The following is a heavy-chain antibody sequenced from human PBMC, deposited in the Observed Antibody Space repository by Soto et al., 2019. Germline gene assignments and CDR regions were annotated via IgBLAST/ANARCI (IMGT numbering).Heavy chain of an antibody. D-gene: IGHD1-1*01. CDR3: ARCDDQYSIIH. Sequence: SETMSLTCTVSGDSMTRGDYSWRWIRQPPGKGLEWLGSIYRTGSTYSSPSLKCRLSISPDRSKNQFSLELTLVSTEAPAHCYCARCDDQYSIIHWGQSSLVT. CDR1: GDSMTRGDYS. J-gene: IGHJ1*01. CDR2: IYRTGST. V-gene: IGHV4-30-2*01.